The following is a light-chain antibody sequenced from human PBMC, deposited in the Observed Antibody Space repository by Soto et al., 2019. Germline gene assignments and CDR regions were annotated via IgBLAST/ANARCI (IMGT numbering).Light chain of an antibody. CDR2: DAS. Sequence: IVLTQSPATLSLSPGERATLSCRASQSVSSYLAWYQQKPGQAPRLLIYDASNRATGIPARFSGSGSGTDFTLTISSLEPEDFAVYYCQQRGNFGPGTKVDIK. V-gene: IGKV3-11*01. CDR3: QQRGN. J-gene: IGKJ3*01. CDR1: QSVSSY.